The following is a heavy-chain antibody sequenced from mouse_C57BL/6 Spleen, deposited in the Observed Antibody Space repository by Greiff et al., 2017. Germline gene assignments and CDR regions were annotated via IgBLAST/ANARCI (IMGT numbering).Heavy chain of an antibody. V-gene: IGHV1-15*01. D-gene: IGHD2-5*01. CDR1: GYTFTDYE. CDR2: IDPETGGT. CDR3: ARGEGYDSNYEAY. Sequence: VKLMESGAELVRPGASVTLSCKASGYTFTDYEMHWVKQTPVHGLEWIGAIDPETGGTAYNQKFKGKAILTADKSSSTAYLGLRSLTSEDSAVYYCARGEGYDSNYEAYWGQGTLVTVSA. J-gene: IGHJ3*01.